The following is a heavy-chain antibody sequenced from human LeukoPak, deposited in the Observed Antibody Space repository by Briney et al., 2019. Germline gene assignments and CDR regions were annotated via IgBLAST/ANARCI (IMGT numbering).Heavy chain of an antibody. CDR2: INHSGST. D-gene: IGHD3-22*01. V-gene: IGHV4-34*01. CDR1: GGSFSGYY. J-gene: IGHJ4*02. CDR3: ARGRSSGYSSPFDY. Sequence: SETLSLTCAVYGGSFSGYYWSWIRQPPGKGLEWIGEINHSGSTNYNPSLKSRVTISVDTSKNQFSLKLSSVTAADTAVYYCARGRSSGYSSPFDYWGQGTLVTVFS.